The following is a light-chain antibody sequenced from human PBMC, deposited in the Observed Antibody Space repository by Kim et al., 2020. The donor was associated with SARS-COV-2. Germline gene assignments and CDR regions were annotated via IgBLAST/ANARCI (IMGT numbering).Light chain of an antibody. CDR1: QKIKSY. Sequence: LTPGERAPPSCRASQKIKSYLGSYQQKPGQAPRLLIYDTSNRATGIPARFSGSGSGTDFTLTISSLEPEDFAVYYCQQRRNWPLTFGGGTKVDIK. CDR2: DTS. V-gene: IGKV3-11*01. CDR3: QQRRNWPLT. J-gene: IGKJ4*01.